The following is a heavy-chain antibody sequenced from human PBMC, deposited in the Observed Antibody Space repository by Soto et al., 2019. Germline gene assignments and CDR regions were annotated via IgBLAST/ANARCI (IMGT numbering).Heavy chain of an antibody. CDR3: ARAEEQLVFSQVFDY. CDR2: IYYSGST. D-gene: IGHD6-6*01. V-gene: IGHV4-31*11. J-gene: IGHJ4*02. CDR1: GGSVSSGSYY. Sequence: QVQLQESGPGLVKPSQTLSLTCAVSGGSVSSGSYYWSWIRQHPGKGLEWIGYIYYSGSTYYNPSLKSRVTISADTSKNQFSLRLSSVTAADTAVYYCARAEEQLVFSQVFDYWGQGTLVTVSS.